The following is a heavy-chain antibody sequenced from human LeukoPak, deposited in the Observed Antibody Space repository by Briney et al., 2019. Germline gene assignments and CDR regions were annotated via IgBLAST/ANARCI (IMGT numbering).Heavy chain of an antibody. CDR1: GFTFTKYW. CDR2: INEDGSDK. D-gene: IGHD3-22*01. CDR3: ARYGEYDSSGYEPRFDY. Sequence: GGSLRLSCAASGFTFTKYWMTWVRQAPGEGLEWVANINEDGSDKHYVDSVKGRFTISRDNAKNSLYLQMNSLRAEDTAVYYCARYGEYDSSGYEPRFDYWGQGILVTVSS. J-gene: IGHJ4*02. V-gene: IGHV3-7*05.